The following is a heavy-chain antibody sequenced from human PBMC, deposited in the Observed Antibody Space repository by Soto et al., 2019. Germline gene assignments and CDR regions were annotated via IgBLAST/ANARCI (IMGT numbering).Heavy chain of an antibody. CDR1: GFIFTNYA. D-gene: IGHD5-12*01. V-gene: IGHV3-23*01. CDR2: IGGRGNSA. J-gene: IGHJ4*01. CDR3: VRDGRGSFDF. Sequence: GGSLRLSCAASGFIFTNYAMNWFRQSPGKGLEWVSVIGGRGNSAYYADSVQGRFTISRDNSKNTLSLQMSSLTADDTAIYYCVRDGRGSFDFWCRVTMVTV.